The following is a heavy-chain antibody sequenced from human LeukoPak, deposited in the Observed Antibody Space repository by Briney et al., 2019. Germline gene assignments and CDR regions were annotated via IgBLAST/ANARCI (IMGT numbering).Heavy chain of an antibody. D-gene: IGHD6-19*01. Sequence: VASVKVSCKVSGYTLTELSMHWVRQAPGKGLEWMGGFDPEDGETIYAQKFQGRVTMTEDTSTDTAYMELSSLRSEDTAVYYCATTWGSIAVAGLFDYWGQGTLVTVSS. J-gene: IGHJ4*02. CDR3: ATTWGSIAVAGLFDY. V-gene: IGHV1-24*01. CDR2: FDPEDGET. CDR1: GYTLTELS.